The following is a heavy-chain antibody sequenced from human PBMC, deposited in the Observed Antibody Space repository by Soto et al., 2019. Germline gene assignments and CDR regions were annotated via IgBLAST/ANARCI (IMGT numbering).Heavy chain of an antibody. CDR1: GFSFSTYN. CDR3: ARAIAVGSTSLDY. J-gene: IGHJ4*02. D-gene: IGHD6-19*01. V-gene: IGHV3-48*02. CDR2: ISSRSSTI. Sequence: GSLRLSCAASGFSFSTYNMNWVRQAPGRGLEWVSYISSRSSTIYHADSVKGRFTISRDNAKNSLYLQMDSLRDEDTAVYFCARAIAVGSTSLDYWGLGTRVTVYS.